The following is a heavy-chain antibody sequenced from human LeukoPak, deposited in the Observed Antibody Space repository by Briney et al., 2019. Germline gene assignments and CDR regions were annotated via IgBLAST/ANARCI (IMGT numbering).Heavy chain of an antibody. CDR2: ISYDGSNK. CDR1: GFTFSSYA. CDR3: ARDPVRRDSY. V-gene: IGHV3-30-3*01. Sequence: GGSLRLSCAASGFTFSSYAMHWVRQAPGKGLEWVAVISYDGSNKYYADSVKGRFTISRDNSKNTLYLQMNSLRAEDTAVYYCARDPVRRDSYWGQGILVTVSS. J-gene: IGHJ4*02. D-gene: IGHD3-10*01.